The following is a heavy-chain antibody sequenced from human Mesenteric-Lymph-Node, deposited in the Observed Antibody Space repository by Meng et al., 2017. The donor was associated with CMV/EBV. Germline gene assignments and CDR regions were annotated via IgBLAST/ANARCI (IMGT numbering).Heavy chain of an antibody. V-gene: IGHV5-51*01. CDR1: GFKFTDYW. CDR3: ARMGSSWYAVY. J-gene: IGHJ4*02. CDR2: IYPGDSDT. Sequence: SCRCSGFKFTDYWIGWVRQMPGKGLEWMGIIYPGDSDTRYSPSFQGQVSISADKSINTAYLQWGSLKASDTAMYYCARMGSSWYAVYWGQGTLVTVSS. D-gene: IGHD6-13*01.